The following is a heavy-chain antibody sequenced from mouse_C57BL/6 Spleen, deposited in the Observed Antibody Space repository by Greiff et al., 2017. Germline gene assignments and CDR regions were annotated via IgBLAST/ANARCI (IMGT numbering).Heavy chain of an antibody. CDR1: GYAFSSYW. CDR3: ARKDGDPDY. Sequence: VQLQQSGAGLVKPGASLKISCKASGYAFSSYWMNWVKQRPGKGLEWIGPISPGDGDTNYHGKFKGQDTLPADKSYSTAYMQLSSLTSEDAAVYCCARKDGDPDYWGQGTTVTVSS. J-gene: IGHJ4*01. V-gene: IGHV1-80*01. D-gene: IGHD2-13*01. CDR2: ISPGDGDT.